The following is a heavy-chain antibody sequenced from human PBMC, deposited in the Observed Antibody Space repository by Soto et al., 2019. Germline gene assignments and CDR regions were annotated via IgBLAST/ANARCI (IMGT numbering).Heavy chain of an antibody. Sequence: GGSLRLSCAASGFTFSSYSMNWVRQAPGKGLEWVSSISSSSSYIYYADSVKGRFTISRDSAKNSLYLQMNSLRAEDTAVYYCGREPAAGGQNYYYGMDVWGQGTTVTVSS. CDR2: ISSSSSYI. V-gene: IGHV3-21*01. CDR3: GREPAAGGQNYYYGMDV. D-gene: IGHD6-13*01. J-gene: IGHJ6*02. CDR1: GFTFSSYS.